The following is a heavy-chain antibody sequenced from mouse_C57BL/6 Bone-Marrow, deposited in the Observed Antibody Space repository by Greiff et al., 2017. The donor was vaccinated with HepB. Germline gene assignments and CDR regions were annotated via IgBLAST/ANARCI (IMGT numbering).Heavy chain of an antibody. CDR3: ARAHYYGSSYNYAMDY. J-gene: IGHJ4*01. CDR2: INPNNGGT. V-gene: IGHV1-22*01. CDR1: GYTFTDYN. D-gene: IGHD1-1*01. Sequence: EVQLQQSGPELVKPGASVKMSCKASGYTFTDYNMHWVKQSHGKSLEWIGYINPNNGGTSYNQKFKGKATLTVNKSSSTAYMELRSLTSEDSAVYYCARAHYYGSSYNYAMDYWGQGTSVTVSS.